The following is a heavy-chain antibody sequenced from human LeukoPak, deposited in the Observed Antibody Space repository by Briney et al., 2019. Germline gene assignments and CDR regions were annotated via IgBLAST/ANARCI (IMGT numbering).Heavy chain of an antibody. Sequence: GGSLRLSCAASGFTVSSNYMSWVRQAPGKGLEWVSVIYSGGSTYYADSVKGRFTISRDNSKNTLYLQMNSLRAEDTAVYYCARVFHQRAYDSSGYNYVPFAYWGQGTLVTVSS. J-gene: IGHJ4*02. CDR2: IYSGGST. D-gene: IGHD3-22*01. CDR3: ARVFHQRAYDSSGYNYVPFAY. V-gene: IGHV3-53*01. CDR1: GFTVSSNY.